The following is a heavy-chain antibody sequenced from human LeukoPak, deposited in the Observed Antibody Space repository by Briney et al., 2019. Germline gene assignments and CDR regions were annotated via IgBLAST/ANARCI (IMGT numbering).Heavy chain of an antibody. D-gene: IGHD5-18*01. J-gene: IGHJ4*02. CDR2: IIPILGIA. V-gene: IGHV1-69*04. CDR1: GGTFSSYA. Sequence: ASVKVSCKASGGTFSSYAISWVRQAPGQGLEWMGRIIPILGIANHAQKFQGRVTITADKSTSTAYMELSSLRSEDTAVYYCARDLLVDTAMDTDYWGQGTLVTVSS. CDR3: ARDLLVDTAMDTDY.